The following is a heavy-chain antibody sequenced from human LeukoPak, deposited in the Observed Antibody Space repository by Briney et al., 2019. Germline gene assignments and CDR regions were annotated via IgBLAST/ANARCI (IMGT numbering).Heavy chain of an antibody. D-gene: IGHD4-17*01. J-gene: IGHJ4*02. CDR3: ATDHGFHYGAYFDY. Sequence: TGGSLRLSCAASGYTFSSYWMHWVRQTPGKGLVWVSRINSDGSDTRYADSVKGRFTISRDNAKNTLYLQMNSLRAEDTAVYYCATDHGFHYGAYFDYWGQGTLATVSS. CDR2: INSDGSDT. CDR1: GYTFSSYW. V-gene: IGHV3-74*01.